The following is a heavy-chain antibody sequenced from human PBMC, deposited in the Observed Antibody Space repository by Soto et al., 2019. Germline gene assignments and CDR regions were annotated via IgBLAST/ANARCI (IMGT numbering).Heavy chain of an antibody. V-gene: IGHV3-30*18. J-gene: IGHJ4*02. CDR1: GFTFSSYG. Sequence: ESGGGVVQPGRSLRLSCAASGFTFSSYGMHWVRQAPGKGLEWVSVISYDGSTKYYADSVKGRFTISRDNSKNTLYLQMNSLRAEDTAVYYCAKDGGHAAYYFDDWVQGTLVTVAS. CDR3: AKDGGHAAYYFDD. D-gene: IGHD3-16*01. CDR2: ISYDGSTK.